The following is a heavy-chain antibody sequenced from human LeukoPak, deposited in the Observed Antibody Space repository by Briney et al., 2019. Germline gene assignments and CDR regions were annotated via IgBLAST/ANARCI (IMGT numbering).Heavy chain of an antibody. V-gene: IGHV3-48*04. Sequence: GGSLRLSCAASGFTFSSYSMNWVRQAPGKGLEWVSYISSSGSTIYYADSVKGRFTISRDNAKNSLYLQMNSLRAEDTAVYYCARGPYDSSGYYYSPPTDYWGQGTLVTVSS. J-gene: IGHJ4*02. D-gene: IGHD3-22*01. CDR1: GFTFSSYS. CDR3: ARGPYDSSGYYYSPPTDY. CDR2: ISSSGSTI.